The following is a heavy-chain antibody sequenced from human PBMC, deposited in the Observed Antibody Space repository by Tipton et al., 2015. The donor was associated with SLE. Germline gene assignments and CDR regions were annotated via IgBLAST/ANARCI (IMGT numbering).Heavy chain of an antibody. J-gene: IGHJ5*02. V-gene: IGHV3-48*01. CDR2: VSSRGTTI. D-gene: IGHD3-16*02. CDR3: ARDGVWGSSRLNHFDP. CDR1: GIDFSKYS. Sequence: GSLRLSCAASGIDFSKYSMNWIRQAPGGGLEWVSHVSSRGTTILYADSVKGRFTISRDSVTNSVHLQMNSLRVDDTAVYYCARDGVWGSSRLNHFDPWGQGTLVTVSS.